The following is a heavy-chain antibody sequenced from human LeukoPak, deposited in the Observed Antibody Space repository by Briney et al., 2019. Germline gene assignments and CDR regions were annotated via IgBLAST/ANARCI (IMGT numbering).Heavy chain of an antibody. CDR3: ARAYGARPYYYFDY. Sequence: SETLSLTCTVSGGSISSSSYYWGWIRQPPGKGLEWIGAIYYSGSAYCNLSLKSRVTISVDTSKNQFSLKVTSVTAADTAVYYCARAYGARPYYYFDYWGQGTLVTVSS. CDR1: GGSISSSSYY. V-gene: IGHV4-39*01. J-gene: IGHJ4*02. D-gene: IGHD4-17*01. CDR2: IYYSGSA.